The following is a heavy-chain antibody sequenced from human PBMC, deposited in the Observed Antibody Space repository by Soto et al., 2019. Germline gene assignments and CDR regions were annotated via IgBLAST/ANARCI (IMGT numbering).Heavy chain of an antibody. CDR1: GGSISSSNW. CDR3: ARKYESSYGPNTYFDY. D-gene: IGHD5-18*01. V-gene: IGHV4-4*02. Sequence: SETLSLTCAVSGGSISSSNWWSWVRQPPGKGLEWIGEIYHSGSTNYNPSLKRRVTISVDKSKNQFSLKLSSVTAADTAVYYCARKYESSYGPNTYFDYWGQGTLVTVSS. CDR2: IYHSGST. J-gene: IGHJ4*02.